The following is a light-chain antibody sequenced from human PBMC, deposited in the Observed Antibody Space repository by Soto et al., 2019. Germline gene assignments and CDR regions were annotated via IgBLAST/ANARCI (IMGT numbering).Light chain of an antibody. Sequence: QLVLTQPPSVSGAPGQRVTISCTGSSSNIGAGFDVHWYQQFPGTAPKLLIYGNTNRPSGVPDRFSGSRSGTSASLAITGLQAEDEANYYCQSYDSSLSALVVFGGGTKLTVL. CDR3: QSYDSSLSALVV. V-gene: IGLV1-40*01. CDR1: SSNIGAGFD. CDR2: GNT. J-gene: IGLJ3*02.